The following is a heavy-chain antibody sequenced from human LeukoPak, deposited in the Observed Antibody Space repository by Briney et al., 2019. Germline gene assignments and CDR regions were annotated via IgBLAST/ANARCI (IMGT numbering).Heavy chain of an antibody. J-gene: IGHJ4*02. D-gene: IGHD3-10*01. CDR2: IYYSGST. CDR1: SGSISSYY. V-gene: IGHV4-59*01. Sequence: PSETLSLTCTVSSGSISSYYRSWIRQPPGKGLEWIGYIYYSGSTNYNPSLKSRVTISVDTSKNQFSLKLSSVTAADTAVYYCARRGPTLYGSGSYYNEPFDYWGQGTLVTVSS. CDR3: ARRGPTLYGSGSYYNEPFDY.